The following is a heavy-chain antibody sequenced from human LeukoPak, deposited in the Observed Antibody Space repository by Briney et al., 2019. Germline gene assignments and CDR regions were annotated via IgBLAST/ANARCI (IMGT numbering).Heavy chain of an antibody. CDR1: GFTFSGYG. V-gene: IGHV3-33*01. D-gene: IGHD3-22*01. CDR3: ARLYYYDSSGYYFDY. J-gene: IGHJ4*02. Sequence: GGSLRLSCAASGFTFSGYGMHWVRQAPGKGLEWVAAIWYDGSNKYYADSVKGRFTISRDNSKNTLCLQMNSLRAEDTAVYYCARLYYYDSSGYYFDYWGQGTLVTVSS. CDR2: IWYDGSNK.